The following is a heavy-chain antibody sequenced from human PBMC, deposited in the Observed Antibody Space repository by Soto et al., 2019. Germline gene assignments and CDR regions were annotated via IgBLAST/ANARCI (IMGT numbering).Heavy chain of an antibody. Sequence: ASVKVSCKASGYIFTAYSMHWVRQAPGQGLEWVGWFNPNSGDPIYAQKFQGRVTLTGDTSISAAYMEHYSLTSASPAVQSCPSNATAVSYLDYWGQGTLVTVSS. CDR3: PSNATAVSYLDY. V-gene: IGHV1-2*02. J-gene: IGHJ4*02. CDR1: GYIFTAYS. CDR2: FNPNSGDP.